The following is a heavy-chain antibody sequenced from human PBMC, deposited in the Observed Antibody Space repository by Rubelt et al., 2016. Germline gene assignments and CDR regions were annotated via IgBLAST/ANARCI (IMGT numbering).Heavy chain of an antibody. CDR2: IYSGGST. D-gene: IGHD7-27*01. J-gene: IGHJ4*02. Sequence: EVQLVESGGGLIQPGGSLRLSCAASGFTVSSNYMSWVRQAPGKGLEWVSVIYSGGSTYYEDSVKGRFTISRDNSKNTVYLQMNSLRAEETAVYYCARRSTGVGFDCWGQGTLVTVSS. V-gene: IGHV3-53*01. CDR3: ARRSTGVGFDC. CDR1: GFTVSSNY.